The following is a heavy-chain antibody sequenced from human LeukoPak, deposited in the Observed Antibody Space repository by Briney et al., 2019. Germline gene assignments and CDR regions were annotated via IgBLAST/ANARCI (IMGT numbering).Heavy chain of an antibody. CDR2: ISSSSSYI. D-gene: IGHD1-26*01. V-gene: IGHV3-21*01. Sequence: GGSLRLSCAASGVTFSSYARSWVRQAPGKGLEWVSFISSSSSYIYYGDSVKGRFTISRDNAKNALFLQMNSLRAEDTAVYYCARVRAGSCLHSDAFDIWGQGTRVTVSS. CDR3: ARVRAGSCLHSDAFDI. J-gene: IGHJ3*02. CDR1: GVTFSSYA.